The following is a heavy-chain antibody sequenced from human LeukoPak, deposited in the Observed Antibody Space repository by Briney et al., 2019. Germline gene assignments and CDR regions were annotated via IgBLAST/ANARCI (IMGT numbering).Heavy chain of an antibody. CDR1: GGSFSGYY. Sequence: PSETLSHTCAVYGGSFSGYYWSWIRQPPGKGLEWIGEINHSGSTNYNPSLKSRVTISVDTSKNQFSLKLSSVTAADTAVYYCARGETKNSSGTSNWFDPWGQGTLVTVSS. V-gene: IGHV4-34*01. J-gene: IGHJ5*02. CDR2: INHSGST. D-gene: IGHD6-19*01. CDR3: ARGETKNSSGTSNWFDP.